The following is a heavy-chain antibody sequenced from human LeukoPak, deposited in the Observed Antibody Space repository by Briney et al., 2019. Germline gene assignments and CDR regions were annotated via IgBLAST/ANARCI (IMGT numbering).Heavy chain of an antibody. CDR2: IIPIFGTA. D-gene: IGHD2-15*01. CDR3: ARSYCSGGSCYGGVLNWFDP. Sequence: SVKVSCKASGGTFISYAISWVRQAPGQGLEWMGGIIPIFGTANYAQKFQGRVTITADESTSTAYMELSSLRSEDTAVYYCARSYCSGGSCYGGVLNWFDPWGQGTLVTVSS. V-gene: IGHV1-69*13. J-gene: IGHJ5*02. CDR1: GGTFISYA.